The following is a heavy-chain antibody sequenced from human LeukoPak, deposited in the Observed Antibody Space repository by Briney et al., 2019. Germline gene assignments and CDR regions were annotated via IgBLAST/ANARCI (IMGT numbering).Heavy chain of an antibody. CDR1: GFTFSSYA. CDR3: AKDNKEWLVWMGPNWFDP. V-gene: IGHV3-23*01. CDR2: ISGSGGST. Sequence: GGSLRLSCAASGFTFSSYAMSWVRQAPGKGLEWVSAISGSGGSTYYADSVKGRFTISRDNSKNTLYLQMNSLRAEDTAVYYCAKDNKEWLVWMGPNWFDPWGQGTLVTVSS. D-gene: IGHD3-3*01. J-gene: IGHJ5*02.